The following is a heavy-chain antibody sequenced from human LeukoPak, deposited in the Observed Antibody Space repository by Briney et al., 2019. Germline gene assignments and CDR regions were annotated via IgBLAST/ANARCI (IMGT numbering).Heavy chain of an antibody. CDR2: ISSSGSTI. D-gene: IGHD3-10*02. Sequence: GGSLRLSCAACGFTFSSYEMNRVLQAPGKGLEWVSYISSSGSTIYYADSVKGRFTISRDNAKNSLYLQMNSLRADDTAVYYCAELGITMIGGVWGKGTTVTISS. CDR3: AELGITMIGGV. V-gene: IGHV3-48*03. CDR1: GFTFSSYE. J-gene: IGHJ6*04.